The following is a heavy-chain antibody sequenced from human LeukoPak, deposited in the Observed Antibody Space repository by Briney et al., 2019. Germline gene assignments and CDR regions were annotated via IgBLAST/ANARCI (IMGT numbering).Heavy chain of an antibody. CDR3: ARGSWGYYDSSGYYYFWDY. D-gene: IGHD3-22*01. Sequence: ASVTVSCKASGGTFSSYAISWVRQAPGQGLEWMGGIIPIFGTANYAQKFQVRVTITTDESTSTAYMELSSLRSEDTAVYYCARGSWGYYDSSGYYYFWDYWGQGTLVTVSS. J-gene: IGHJ4*02. CDR2: IIPIFGTA. CDR1: GGTFSSYA. V-gene: IGHV1-69*05.